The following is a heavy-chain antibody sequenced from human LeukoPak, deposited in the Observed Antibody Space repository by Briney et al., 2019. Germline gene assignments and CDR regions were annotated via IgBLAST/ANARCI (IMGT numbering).Heavy chain of an antibody. J-gene: IGHJ6*02. D-gene: IGHD1-26*01. Sequence: SETLSLTCTVSGGSISSSSHYGGWIRQPPGKGLEWIGTIYYSGSTYYNPSLKSRVTISADTSKNQFSLKLSSVTAADTAVYYCARAVPWELTYGMDVWGQGTTVTVSS. CDR2: IYYSGST. CDR1: GGSISSSSHY. CDR3: ARAVPWELTYGMDV. V-gene: IGHV4-39*07.